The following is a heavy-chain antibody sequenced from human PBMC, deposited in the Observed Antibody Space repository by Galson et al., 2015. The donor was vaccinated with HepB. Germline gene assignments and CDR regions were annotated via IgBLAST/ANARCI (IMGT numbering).Heavy chain of an antibody. J-gene: IGHJ4*03. CDR2: TWHDGSRS. D-gene: IGHD3-9*01. CDR3: AREAHIAAPASFDV. CDR1: GFTFSSYA. Sequence: SLRLSCAASGFTFSSYAMNWVRQVPGKGLEWVALTWHDGSRSFYADSVKGRFTIARDNSQNTLYLHMADLRAEDTALYYCAREAHIAAPASFDVWGQGTLVTVSS. V-gene: IGHV3-33*08.